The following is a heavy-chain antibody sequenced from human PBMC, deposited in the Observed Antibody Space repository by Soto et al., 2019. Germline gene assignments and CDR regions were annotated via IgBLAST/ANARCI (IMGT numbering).Heavy chain of an antibody. Sequence: SETLSLTCAVSGGSISSSNWWSWVRQPPGKGLEWIGEIYHSGNTNYNPSLKSRVTMAVDKSRNQFSLELSSVTAADTAVYYCARRWGEGRVDYWGQGTLVTSPQ. CDR3: ARRWGEGRVDY. D-gene: IGHD3-10*01. CDR1: GGSISSSNW. J-gene: IGHJ4*02. V-gene: IGHV4-4*02. CDR2: IYHSGNT.